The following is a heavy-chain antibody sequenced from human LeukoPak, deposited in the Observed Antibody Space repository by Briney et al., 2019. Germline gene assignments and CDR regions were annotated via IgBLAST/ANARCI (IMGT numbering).Heavy chain of an antibody. CDR1: GGSISSYY. J-gene: IGHJ4*02. Sequence: SETLSLTFTVSGGSISSYYWSWIRQPAGKGLEWIGRIYTSGSTNYNPSLKSRVTMSVDTSKNQFSLKLSSVTAADTAVYYCARTKPHSSGWYETLDYWGQGTLVTVSS. CDR3: ARTKPHSSGWYETLDY. CDR2: IYTSGST. D-gene: IGHD6-19*01. V-gene: IGHV4-4*07.